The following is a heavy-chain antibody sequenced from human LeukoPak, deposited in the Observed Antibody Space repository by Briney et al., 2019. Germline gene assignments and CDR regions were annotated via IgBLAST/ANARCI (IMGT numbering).Heavy chain of an antibody. Sequence: GGSLRLSCAASGFTFSSYAMHWVRQAPGKGLEWVAVVSYDGSNKYYADPVKGRFTISRDNSKNTLYLQMNSPRAEDTAVYYCASHLNLDYWGQGTLVTVSS. J-gene: IGHJ4*02. CDR1: GFTFSSYA. CDR2: VSYDGSNK. V-gene: IGHV3-30-3*01. CDR3: ASHLNLDY.